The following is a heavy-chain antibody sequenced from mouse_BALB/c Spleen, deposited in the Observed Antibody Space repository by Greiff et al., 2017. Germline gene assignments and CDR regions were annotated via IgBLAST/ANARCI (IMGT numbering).Heavy chain of an antibody. Sequence: VQLQESGPGLVAPSQSLSITCTVSGFSLTSYGVHWVRQPPGKGLEWLGVIWAGGSTNYNSPLMSRLTISKDNSKSQVFLKMNSLQTDDTAMYYCASFYYGNYYCGVECWGEGTWVTVSS. CDR3: ASFYYGNYYCGVEC. J-gene: IGHJ4*01. V-gene: IGHV2-9*02. CDR2: IWAGGST. D-gene: IGHD2-1*01. CDR1: GFSLTSYG.